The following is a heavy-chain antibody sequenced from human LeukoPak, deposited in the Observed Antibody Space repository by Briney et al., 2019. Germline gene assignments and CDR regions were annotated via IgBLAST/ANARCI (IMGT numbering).Heavy chain of an antibody. Sequence: PGGSLRLSCAASGFTVSSNYMSWVRQAPGKGLEWVPVIYSGGSTYYADSVNGRFTISRDNSKNTLYLQMNSLRAEDTAVYYCARENYYDSSDYYPKDRCEDYWGQGTLVTVSS. CDR3: ARENYYDSSDYYPKDRCEDY. V-gene: IGHV3-53*01. CDR2: IYSGGST. CDR1: GFTVSSNY. J-gene: IGHJ4*02. D-gene: IGHD3-22*01.